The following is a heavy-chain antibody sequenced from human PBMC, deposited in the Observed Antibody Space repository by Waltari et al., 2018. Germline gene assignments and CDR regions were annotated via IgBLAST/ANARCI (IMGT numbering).Heavy chain of an antibody. V-gene: IGHV3-33*06. Sequence: QVQLVESGGGVVQPGRSLRLSCAASGFTFSSYGMHWVRQGPGKGLEWVAVIWYDGSNKYYADSVRGRFTISRDNSKNTLYLQMNSLRAEDTAVYYCAKAAGDLYGSGTLDAFDIWGQGTMVTVSS. D-gene: IGHD3-10*01. CDR1: GFTFSSYG. CDR3: AKAAGDLYGSGTLDAFDI. J-gene: IGHJ3*02. CDR2: IWYDGSNK.